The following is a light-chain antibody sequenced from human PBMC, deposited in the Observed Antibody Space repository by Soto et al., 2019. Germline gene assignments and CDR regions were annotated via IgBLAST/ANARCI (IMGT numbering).Light chain of an antibody. CDR2: ANT. V-gene: IGLV1-40*01. CDR3: CSYAGNHNYV. J-gene: IGLJ1*01. CDR1: SSNIGAGFA. Sequence: QSVLTQPPSVSGAPGQRVTISCTGSSSNIGAGFAVHWYQHLPGTAPKLLIYANTNRPSGVPDRFSGSKSGSSASLAIFGLQTEDEADYYCCSYAGNHNYVFGTGTKLTVL.